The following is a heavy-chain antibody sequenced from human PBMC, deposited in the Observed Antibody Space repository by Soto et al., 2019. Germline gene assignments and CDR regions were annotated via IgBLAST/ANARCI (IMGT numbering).Heavy chain of an antibody. Sequence: QGQLVQSGAEVKKHGSSVKVSCKASGGTFSSYAISWVRQAPGQGLEWMGGIIPIFGTGNYAQKLQGRVTITADKSTSTAYMELSSLRSEDTAVYYSARIRGLVLRFLVLGGGMDVWGKGTTVTVSS. CDR2: IIPIFGTG. D-gene: IGHD3-3*01. J-gene: IGHJ6*04. CDR1: GGTFSSYA. CDR3: ARIRGLVLRFLVLGGGMDV. V-gene: IGHV1-69*06.